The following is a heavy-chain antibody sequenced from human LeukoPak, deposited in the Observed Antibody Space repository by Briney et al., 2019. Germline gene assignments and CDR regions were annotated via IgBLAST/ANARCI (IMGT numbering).Heavy chain of an antibody. CDR3: ARERKNYYDSSGYVDY. CDR2: IYHSGST. J-gene: IGHJ4*02. CDR1: GGSISTYY. V-gene: IGHV4-59*01. Sequence: SETLSLTCTVSGGSISTYYWNWIRQPPGKGLEWIGYIYHSGSTNYNPSLQSRVTISVDTSKNQFSLKLSSVTAADTAVYYCARERKNYYDSSGYVDYWGQGTLVTVSS. D-gene: IGHD3-22*01.